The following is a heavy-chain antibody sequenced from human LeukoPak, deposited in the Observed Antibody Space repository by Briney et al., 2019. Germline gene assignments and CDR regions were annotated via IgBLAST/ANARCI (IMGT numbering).Heavy chain of an antibody. J-gene: IGHJ3*01. V-gene: IGHV1-2*02. CDR1: GYTFTGYY. CDR3: ARQYCSSTSCYRGPTDDAFDV. D-gene: IGHD2-2*02. Sequence: ASVKVSCKASGYTFTGYYMHWVRQAPGQGLEWMGWINPNSGGTNYAQKFQGRVTMTRDTSISTAYMELSRLRSDDTAVYYCARQYCSSTSCYRGPTDDAFDVWGQGTMVTVSS. CDR2: INPNSGGT.